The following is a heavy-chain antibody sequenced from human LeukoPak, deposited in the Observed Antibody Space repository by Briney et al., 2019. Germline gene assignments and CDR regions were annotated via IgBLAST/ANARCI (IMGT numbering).Heavy chain of an antibody. J-gene: IGHJ5*02. CDR1: GYTFTGYH. Sequence: ASVKVSCKASGYTFTGYHMHWVRQAPGQGLEWMGWINPNSGGTNYAQKFQGRVTMTRDTSISTAYMELSRLRSDDTAVYYCARAGGYYDSSGYYEFRWFDPWGQGTLVTVSS. CDR2: INPNSGGT. D-gene: IGHD3-22*01. V-gene: IGHV1-2*02. CDR3: ARAGGYYDSSGYYEFRWFDP.